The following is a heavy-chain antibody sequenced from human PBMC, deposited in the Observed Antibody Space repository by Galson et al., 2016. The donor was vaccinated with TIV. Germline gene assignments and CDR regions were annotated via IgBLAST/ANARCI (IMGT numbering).Heavy chain of an antibody. Sequence: SVKVSCKASGDTFSSYPINWVRQAPGQGLEWMGGINPIFGTTNYAQKFQGRVTITTDASTSTAYIELTSLRSEDTAVYYCARLNPCGGDCYYFDYWGQGTLVTVSS. CDR1: GDTFSSYP. CDR2: INPIFGTT. J-gene: IGHJ4*02. D-gene: IGHD2-21*02. V-gene: IGHV1-69*05. CDR3: ARLNPCGGDCYYFDY.